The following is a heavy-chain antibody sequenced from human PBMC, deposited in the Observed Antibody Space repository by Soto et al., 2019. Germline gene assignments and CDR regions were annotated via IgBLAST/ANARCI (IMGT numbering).Heavy chain of an antibody. V-gene: IGHV2-5*02. CDR1: GFSLTTSGVG. Sequence: QITLNESGPTQVKPRQTLTLTCTFSGFSLTTSGVGVGWIRQSPGKAPEWLALIYWDDDKRYSPSLKSRLTNTKHTSKNQVVLTMADLDPADTATYYCAHRVLRTVFGLVTTTAIYFDFWGQGTPVAVSS. J-gene: IGHJ4*02. CDR2: IYWDDDK. CDR3: AHRVLRTVFGLVTTTAIYFDF. D-gene: IGHD3-3*01.